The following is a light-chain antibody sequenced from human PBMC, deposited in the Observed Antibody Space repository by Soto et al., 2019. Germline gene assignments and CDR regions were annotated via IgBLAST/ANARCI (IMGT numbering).Light chain of an antibody. CDR3: NSYVAGSNV. V-gene: IGLV1-40*01. CDR1: SSNIGAGYD. Sequence: QSVLTQPPSVSGAPGQRVTISCTGSSSNIGAGYDVHWYQQFPGTAPKLLIYGNSNRPSGVPDRFSGSKSGTSASLAITGLQAEDEADYYCNSYVAGSNVFGTGTKVTVL. J-gene: IGLJ1*01. CDR2: GNS.